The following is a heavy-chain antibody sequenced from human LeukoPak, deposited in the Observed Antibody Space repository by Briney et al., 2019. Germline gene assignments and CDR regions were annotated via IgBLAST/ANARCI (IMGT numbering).Heavy chain of an antibody. CDR2: ILYDGTNQ. V-gene: IGHV3-30-3*01. CDR3: ARDFRDYRDYVAYFDS. J-gene: IGHJ4*02. D-gene: IGHD4-17*01. CDR1: GFTFSTYA. Sequence: GGSLRLSCAASGFTFSTYAMHWVRQAPGKGLEWVAVILYDGTNQYYADSVKGRFTISRDNSRNTLYLQMNSLKVEGTAVYYCARDFRDYRDYVAYFDSWGQGTLVTVSS.